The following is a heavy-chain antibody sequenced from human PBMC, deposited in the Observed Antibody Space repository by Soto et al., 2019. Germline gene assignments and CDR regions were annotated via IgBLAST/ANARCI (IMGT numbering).Heavy chain of an antibody. CDR3: ARSASGGYYYYYYGMDV. CDR2: IYYSGST. CDR1: GGSISSGDYY. Sequence: SETLSLTCTVSGGSISSGDYYWSWIRQPPGKGLEWIGYIYYSGSTYYNPSLKSRVTISVDKSKNQFSLKLSSVTAADTAVYYCARSASGGYYYYYYGMDVWGQGTTVTVSS. D-gene: IGHD3-10*01. J-gene: IGHJ6*02. V-gene: IGHV4-30-4*01.